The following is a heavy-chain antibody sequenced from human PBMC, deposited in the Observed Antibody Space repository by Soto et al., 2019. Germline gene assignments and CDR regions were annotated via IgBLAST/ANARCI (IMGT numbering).Heavy chain of an antibody. Sequence: QVQLVQSGAEVRKPGASVKVSCKASGYTFTAYYMHWVRQAPGQGLEWMGWIYPSSGGTNYPLNFRGRVTMTRDTSISTAYMELSRLTSDDTAVYFCASGRSGYAADYWGQGTLVTVSS. D-gene: IGHD3-22*01. CDR2: IYPSSGGT. CDR1: GYTFTAYY. V-gene: IGHV1-2*02. J-gene: IGHJ4*02. CDR3: ASGRSGYAADY.